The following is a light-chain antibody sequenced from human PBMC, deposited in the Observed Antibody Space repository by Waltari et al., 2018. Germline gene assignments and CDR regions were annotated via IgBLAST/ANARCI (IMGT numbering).Light chain of an antibody. CDR3: LSYTSSITFV. J-gene: IGLJ2*01. CDR1: SNDVGNSKH. V-gene: IGLV2-23*02. CDR2: EVT. Sequence: QPALPQPASVSGSPGQSITISCTGTSNDVGNSKHVCWYQQHPGKAPKPIISEVTERPSGVSDRFSGSKSGNTASLTISGLQAEDEADYYCLSYTSSITFVFGGGTKLSVL.